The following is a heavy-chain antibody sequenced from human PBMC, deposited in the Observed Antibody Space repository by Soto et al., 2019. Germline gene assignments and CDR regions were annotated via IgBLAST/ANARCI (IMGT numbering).Heavy chain of an antibody. CDR1: GGSFSGYY. CDR2: INHSGST. D-gene: IGHD6-13*01. Sequence: PSETLSLTCAGYGGSFSGYYWSWIRQPPGKGLEWIGEINHSGSTNYNPSLKSRVTISVDTSKNQFSLKLSSVTAADTTVYYCARVGGRIAAAGRVVYWGQGTLVTVSS. J-gene: IGHJ4*02. V-gene: IGHV4-34*01. CDR3: ARVGGRIAAAGRVVY.